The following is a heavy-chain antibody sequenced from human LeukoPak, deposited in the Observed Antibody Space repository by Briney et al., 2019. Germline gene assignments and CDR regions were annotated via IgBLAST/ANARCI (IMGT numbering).Heavy chain of an antibody. CDR3: ARGALVATRFDY. Sequence: PSQTLSLTCTVSGGSISSGGYYWSWIPQHPGKGLEWLGYIYYSGSTYYDPSLKSRVTISVDTSKNQFSLKLSSVTAADTAVYYCARGALVATRFDYWGQGTLVTVSS. J-gene: IGHJ4*02. V-gene: IGHV4-31*03. CDR1: GGSISSGGYY. D-gene: IGHD5-24*01. CDR2: IYYSGST.